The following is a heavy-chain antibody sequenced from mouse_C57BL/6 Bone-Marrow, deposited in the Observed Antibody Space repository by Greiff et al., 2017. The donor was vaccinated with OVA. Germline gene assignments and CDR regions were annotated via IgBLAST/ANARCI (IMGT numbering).Heavy chain of an antibody. J-gene: IGHJ3*01. CDR3: ARHPPYYYGSSYPFAY. V-gene: IGHV5-6*01. D-gene: IGHD1-1*01. Sequence: EVQVVESGGDLVKPGGSLKLSCAASGFTFSSYGMSWVRQTPDKRLEWVATISSGGSYTYYPDSVKGRFTISRDNAKNTLYLQMSSLKSEDTAMYYCARHPPYYYGSSYPFAYWGQGTLVTVSA. CDR1: GFTFSSYG. CDR2: ISSGGSYT.